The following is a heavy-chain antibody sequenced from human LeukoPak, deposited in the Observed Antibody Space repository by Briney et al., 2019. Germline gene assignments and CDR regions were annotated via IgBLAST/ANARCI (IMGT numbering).Heavy chain of an antibody. CDR3: ASARSSVAGHGNGY. Sequence: PGGSLRLSCAASGFTFSSYWMHWVRQAPGKGPVWVSRINSDGSSTSYADSVKGRFTISRDSAKNTLYLQMNSLRAEDTAVYYCASARSSVAGHGNGYWGQGTLVTVSS. CDR1: GFTFSSYW. D-gene: IGHD6-19*01. CDR2: INSDGSST. V-gene: IGHV3-74*01. J-gene: IGHJ4*02.